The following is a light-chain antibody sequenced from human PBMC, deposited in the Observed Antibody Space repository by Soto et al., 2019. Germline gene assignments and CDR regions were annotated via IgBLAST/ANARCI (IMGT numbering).Light chain of an antibody. CDR2: LNSDGSH. V-gene: IGLV4-69*01. J-gene: IGLJ7*01. Sequence: QLVLTQSPSASASLGASVKLTCTLSSGHSNDAIAWHQQQPEKGPRYLMKLNSDGSHSKGDGIPDRFSGSSSGAERYLTISSLPSEDEADYHRQTWGTVIPAVFGGGTKLTVL. CDR3: QTWGTVIPAV. CDR1: SGHSNDA.